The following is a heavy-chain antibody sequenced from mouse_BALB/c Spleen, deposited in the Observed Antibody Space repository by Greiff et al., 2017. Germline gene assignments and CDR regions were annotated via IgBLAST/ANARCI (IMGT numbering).Heavy chain of an antibody. CDR2: INPGSGGT. CDR1: GYAFTNYL. J-gene: IGHJ1*01. Sequence: QVQLQQSGAELVRPGTSVKVSCKASGYAFTNYLIEWVKQRPGQGLEWIGVINPGSGGTNYNEKFKGKATLTADKSSSTAYMQLSSLTNEDSAVYYCTRLGGSSPYWYFDVWGAGTTVTVSS. CDR3: TRLGGSSPYWYFDV. V-gene: IGHV1-54*01. D-gene: IGHD1-1*01.